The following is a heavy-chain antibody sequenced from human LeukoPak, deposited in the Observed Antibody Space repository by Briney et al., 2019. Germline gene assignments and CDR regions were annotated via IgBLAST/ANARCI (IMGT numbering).Heavy chain of an antibody. Sequence: SETLSLTCTVSGGSISSYYWNWIRQPPGKGLEWIGYIYYSGSTNYNPSLKSRVTISVDTSKNQFSLKLSSVTAADTAVYYCARAHDFWSGYYPYYFDYWGQGTLVTVSS. CDR3: ARAHDFWSGYYPYYFDY. D-gene: IGHD3-3*01. CDR2: IYYSGST. CDR1: GGSISSYY. J-gene: IGHJ4*02. V-gene: IGHV4-59*08.